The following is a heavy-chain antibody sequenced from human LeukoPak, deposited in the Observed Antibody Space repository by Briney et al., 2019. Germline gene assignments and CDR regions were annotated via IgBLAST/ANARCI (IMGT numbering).Heavy chain of an antibody. V-gene: IGHV3-21*01. Sequence: GGSLRLSCAASGFTFDTYSMNWVRQAPGKGLEWVSSIISSSSTYIYYADSVKGRFTISRDNAKNALYLEMNSLGAEDTAVYYCARDWRGYGDYHAFDIWGQGTMVTVSS. CDR2: IISSSSTYI. D-gene: IGHD4-17*01. CDR1: GFTFDTYS. J-gene: IGHJ3*02. CDR3: ARDWRGYGDYHAFDI.